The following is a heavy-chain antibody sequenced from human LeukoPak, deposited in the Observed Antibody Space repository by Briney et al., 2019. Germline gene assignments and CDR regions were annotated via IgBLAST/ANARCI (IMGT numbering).Heavy chain of an antibody. CDR3: ARDNGDYWFDY. CDR1: GYTFTGYY. CDR2: INPNSGGT. V-gene: IGHV1-2*02. D-gene: IGHD4-17*01. Sequence: ASVKVSCKASGYTFTGYYMHWVRQAPGQGLEWMGWINPNSGGTNYAKKFQGRVTMNRDTSISTAYMELTRLRSDDTAVYYCARDNGDYWFDYWGQGTLVTVSS. J-gene: IGHJ4*02.